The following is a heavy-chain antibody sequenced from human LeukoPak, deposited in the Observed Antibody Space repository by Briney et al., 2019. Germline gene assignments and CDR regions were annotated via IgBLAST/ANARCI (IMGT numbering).Heavy chain of an antibody. Sequence: PGGSLRLSCAASGFTFSNYAMSWVRQAPGKGLEWVSAISGSGGSTYYADSVKGRFTISRDNSKNTLYLQMNSLRAEDTAVYYCAKAYLVVRGIYFDYWGQGTLVTVSS. CDR1: GFTFSNYA. V-gene: IGHV3-23*01. CDR2: ISGSGGST. CDR3: AKAYLVVRGIYFDY. J-gene: IGHJ4*02. D-gene: IGHD3-10*01.